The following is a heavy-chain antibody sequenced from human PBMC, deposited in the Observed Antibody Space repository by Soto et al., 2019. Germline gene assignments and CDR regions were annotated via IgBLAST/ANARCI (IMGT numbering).Heavy chain of an antibody. CDR1: GDSFSSGGYF. D-gene: IGHD3-10*01. Sequence: SETLSITCTVSGDSFSSGGYFWSWSRQPPGKGLEWIGYIYYSGSTYYNPSLKSRVTISVDTSKNQFSLKLDSVTAANTAVYFCARGSVIYYAFDYWGQGTLVTVSS. J-gene: IGHJ4*02. CDR2: IYYSGST. V-gene: IGHV4-31*03. CDR3: ARGSVIYYAFDY.